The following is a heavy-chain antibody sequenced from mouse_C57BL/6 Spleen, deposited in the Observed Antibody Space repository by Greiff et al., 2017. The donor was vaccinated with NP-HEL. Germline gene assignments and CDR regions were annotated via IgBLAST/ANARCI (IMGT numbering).Heavy chain of an antibody. CDR3: ARGGDYDYGLVY. Sequence: QVQLQQSGAELVRPGTSVKVSCKASGYAFTNYLIEWVKQRPGQGLEWIGVINPGSGGTNYNEKFKGKATLTADKSSSTAYMQLSSLTSEDSAVYFCARGGDYDYGLVYWGQGTLVTVSA. CDR1: GYAFTNYL. V-gene: IGHV1-54*01. J-gene: IGHJ3*01. D-gene: IGHD2-4*01. CDR2: INPGSGGT.